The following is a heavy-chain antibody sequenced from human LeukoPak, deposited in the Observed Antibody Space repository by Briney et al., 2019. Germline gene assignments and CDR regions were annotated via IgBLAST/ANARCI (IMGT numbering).Heavy chain of an antibody. J-gene: IGHJ4*02. CDR2: ISWNSGSI. CDR3: AKGSGPMVRGVIRRY. Sequence: PGRSLRLSCAASGFTFDDYAMHWVRQAPGKGLEWVSGISWNSGSIGYADSVKGRFTISSDNAKNSLYLQMNSLRAEDTALYYCAKGSGPMVRGVIRRYWGQGTLVTVSS. CDR1: GFTFDDYA. D-gene: IGHD3-10*01. V-gene: IGHV3-9*01.